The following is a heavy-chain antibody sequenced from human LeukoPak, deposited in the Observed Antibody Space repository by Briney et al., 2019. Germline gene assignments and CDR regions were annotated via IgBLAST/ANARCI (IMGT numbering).Heavy chain of an antibody. J-gene: IGHJ4*02. V-gene: IGHV1-69*13. CDR2: IIPIFGTA. Sequence: SVKVSCKASGGTFSSYAISWVRQAPGQGLEWMGGIIPIFGTANYAQKFQGRVTITADESTSTAYMELSSLRSEDTAVYYCALCPYYDILTSYYFDYWSQGTLVTVSS. D-gene: IGHD3-9*01. CDR3: ALCPYYDILTSYYFDY. CDR1: GGTFSSYA.